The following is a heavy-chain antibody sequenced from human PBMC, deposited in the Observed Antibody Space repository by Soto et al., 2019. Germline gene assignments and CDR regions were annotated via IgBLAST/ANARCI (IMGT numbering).Heavy chain of an antibody. V-gene: IGHV4-34*01. CDR2: INHSGNT. CDR1: GGPFSGHY. CDR3: ARGQWLDPN. D-gene: IGHD6-19*01. Sequence: QVQLQQWGAGLLKPSETLSLTCAVYGGPFSGHYWSWIRQPPGKGLEWIGDINHSGNTNYNPSLKSRVTISIDTSKNQLSLNLRSVTAADTAVYYCARGQWLDPNWGQGTLVTVSS. J-gene: IGHJ4*02.